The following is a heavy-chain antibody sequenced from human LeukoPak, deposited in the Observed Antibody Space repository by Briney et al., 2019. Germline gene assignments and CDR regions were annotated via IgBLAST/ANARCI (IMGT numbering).Heavy chain of an antibody. J-gene: IGHJ6*02. Sequence: GTSLRLSCEVSGCTLRSSDMHWGRQAPGKGLKWVAVIWHDGSIERYADSVKGRFTVSRDNSGTTLYLQMNSLRVEDTAVYYCARGPLNKFGVDDGGQGTTVTVS. CDR1: GCTLRSSD. V-gene: IGHV3-33*01. CDR3: ARGPLNKFGVDD. CDR2: IWHDGSIE. D-gene: IGHD1/OR15-1a*01.